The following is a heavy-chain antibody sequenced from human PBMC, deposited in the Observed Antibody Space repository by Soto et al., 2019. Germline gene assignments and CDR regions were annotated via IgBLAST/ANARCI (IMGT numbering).Heavy chain of an antibody. Sequence: SGTLSLTCTVSGCSISSNYWTWIRQPPGKGLEWIGYVYNSGSTNYNPSLKSRVTISEDTSKSQFSLKVNSMTAADTAVYYCARYRREAVAGYTLANWGPVICVTVSS. V-gene: IGHV4-59*01. D-gene: IGHD6-13*01. CDR3: ARYRREAVAGYTLAN. J-gene: IGHJ4*02. CDR2: VYNSGST. CDR1: GCSISSNY.